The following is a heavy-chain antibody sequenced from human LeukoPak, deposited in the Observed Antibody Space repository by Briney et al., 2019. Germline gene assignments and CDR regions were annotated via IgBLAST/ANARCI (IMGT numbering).Heavy chain of an antibody. J-gene: IGHJ6*03. D-gene: IGHD4-23*01. V-gene: IGHV4-39*01. Sequence: SETLSLTCTVSGGSFSSSSYYWGWIRQPPGKGLEWIGSIYYTGSTYYNPSLKSRVTISVDTSKNQFSLKLSSVTAADTAVYYCARLHYGGNYGYYYYYMDVWGKGTTVTISS. CDR3: ARLHYGGNYGYYYYYMDV. CDR2: IYYTGST. CDR1: GGSFSSSSYY.